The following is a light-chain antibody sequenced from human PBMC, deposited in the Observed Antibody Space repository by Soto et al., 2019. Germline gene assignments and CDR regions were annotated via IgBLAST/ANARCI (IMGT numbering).Light chain of an antibody. CDR1: SSDVGGYNF. Sequence: QSALTQPASVSGSPGQSFTISCIGTSSDVGGYNFVSWYQQHPGKAPKLMIYEVSNRPSGVSTRFSGSKSGNTASLTISGLQAEDEADYYCFSYRSTGILLFGGGTKLTVL. CDR2: EVS. J-gene: IGLJ2*01. CDR3: FSYRSTGILL. V-gene: IGLV2-14*01.